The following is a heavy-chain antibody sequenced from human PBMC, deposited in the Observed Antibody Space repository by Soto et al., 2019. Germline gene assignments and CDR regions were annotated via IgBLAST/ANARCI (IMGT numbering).Heavy chain of an antibody. V-gene: IGHV4-59*12. CDR1: GGSISSYY. Sequence: PSETLSLTYTVSGGSISSYYWSWIRQPPGKGLEWIGYIYYSGSTDYNPSLKSRVTISVDTSKNQFSLKLSSVTAADTAVYYCARASTTVTTLDYWGQGTLVTVSS. CDR3: ARASTTVTTLDY. D-gene: IGHD4-17*01. CDR2: IYYSGST. J-gene: IGHJ4*02.